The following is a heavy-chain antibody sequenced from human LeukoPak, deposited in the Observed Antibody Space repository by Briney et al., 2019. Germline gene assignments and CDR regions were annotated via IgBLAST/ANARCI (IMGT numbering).Heavy chain of an antibody. Sequence: GESLKISCKGSGYSFTSYWIGWVRQMPGKGLEWMGIIYPGDSDTRYSPSFQGQVTISADKSISTAYLQWSSLKASDTAMYYCASSNGGSSGGALFDYWGQGTLVTVSS. CDR1: GYSFTSYW. J-gene: IGHJ4*02. D-gene: IGHD4-23*01. CDR3: ASSNGGSSGGALFDY. CDR2: IYPGDSDT. V-gene: IGHV5-51*01.